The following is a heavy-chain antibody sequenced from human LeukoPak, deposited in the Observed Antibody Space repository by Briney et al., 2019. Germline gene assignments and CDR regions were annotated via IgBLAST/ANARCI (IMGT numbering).Heavy chain of an antibody. CDR3: ARTVAGTEHFDY. V-gene: IGHV3-23*01. CDR1: GFTFSSYA. CDR2: ISGSGGST. Sequence: GRSLRLSCAASGFTFSSYAMSWVRQAPGKGLEWVSAISGSGGSTYYADSVKGRFTISRDNSKNTLYLQMNSLRAEDTAVYYCARTVAGTEHFDYWGQGTLVTVSS. D-gene: IGHD6-19*01. J-gene: IGHJ4*02.